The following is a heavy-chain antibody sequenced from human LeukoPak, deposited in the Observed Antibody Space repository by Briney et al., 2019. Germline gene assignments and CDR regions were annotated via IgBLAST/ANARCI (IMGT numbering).Heavy chain of an antibody. CDR1: GFTFSSYA. J-gene: IGHJ4*02. CDR3: APGGRWLLPFDY. CDR2: ISGSGGST. Sequence: GGSLRLSCAASGFTFSSYAMSWVRQAPGKGLEWVSAISGSGGSTYYADSVRGRFTISRDNSKNTLYLQMNSLRAEDTAVYYCAPGGRWLLPFDYWGQGTLVTVSS. V-gene: IGHV3-23*01. D-gene: IGHD3-22*01.